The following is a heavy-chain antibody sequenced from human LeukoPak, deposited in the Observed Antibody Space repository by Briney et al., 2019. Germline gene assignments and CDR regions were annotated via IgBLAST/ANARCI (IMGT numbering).Heavy chain of an antibody. V-gene: IGHV4-39*01. CDR1: GGSISSSSYY. CDR3: VRQVPHENGNKRGFEH. J-gene: IGHJ4*02. CDR2: IYHSGST. D-gene: IGHD2/OR15-2a*01. Sequence: SETLSLPSTVSGGSISSSSYYWGWIRQPPGKGLEWIASIYHSGSTCYHPSLKSRVTISVDTSKNHFSLMLNSVSAADTAVYHCVRQVPHENGNKRGFEHWGQGTLVTVPS.